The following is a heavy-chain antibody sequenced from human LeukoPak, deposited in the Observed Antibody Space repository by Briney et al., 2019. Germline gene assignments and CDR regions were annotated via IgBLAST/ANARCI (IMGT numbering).Heavy chain of an antibody. J-gene: IGHJ5*02. Sequence: ASVTVSCKASGYIFSNYGISWVRQAPGQGLEWMGWISAKNGDTNYIQKFRGRVTMTTDTSTSTAYMELWSLRSDDTAVYYCARASHCSGGRCHSTNWFDPWGQGTLVTVSS. V-gene: IGHV1-18*01. CDR2: ISAKNGDT. D-gene: IGHD2-15*01. CDR3: ARASHCSGGRCHSTNWFDP. CDR1: GYIFSNYG.